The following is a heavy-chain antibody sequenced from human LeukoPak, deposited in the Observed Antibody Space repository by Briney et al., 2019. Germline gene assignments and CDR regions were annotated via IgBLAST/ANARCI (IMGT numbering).Heavy chain of an antibody. J-gene: IGHJ4*02. Sequence: GGSLRLSCAASGFTFRNYAMHWVRQAPGKGLEWMTFIRHDGSNIDYADSVKGRFTISRDNSKNTLYLQMNSLIADDTAVYYCARDGPLVGASTSENFDYWGQGTLVTVSS. V-gene: IGHV3-30*02. D-gene: IGHD1-26*01. CDR2: IRHDGSNI. CDR1: GFTFRNYA. CDR3: ARDGPLVGASTSENFDY.